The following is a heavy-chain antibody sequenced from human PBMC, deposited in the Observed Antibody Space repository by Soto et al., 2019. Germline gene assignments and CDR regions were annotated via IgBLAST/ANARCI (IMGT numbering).Heavy chain of an antibody. CDR2: IYYSGST. V-gene: IGHV4-39*01. CDR1: GGSISSSSYY. J-gene: IGHJ6*02. Sequence: PSETLSLTCTVSGGSISSSSYYWGWIRQPPGKGLEWIGSIYYSGSTYYNPSLKSRVTISVDTSKNQFSLKLSSVTAADTAVYYCGGYYYYYYGMDVWGQGTTVTVSS. CDR3: GGYYYYYYGMDV.